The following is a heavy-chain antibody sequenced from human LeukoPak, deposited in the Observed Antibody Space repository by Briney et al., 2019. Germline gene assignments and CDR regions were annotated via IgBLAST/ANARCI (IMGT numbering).Heavy chain of an antibody. CDR3: ARDWDIGSSSEFDY. V-gene: IGHV3-69-1*01. CDR2: IYSDNT. CDR1: GFAFNKAW. D-gene: IGHD6-6*01. J-gene: IGHJ4*02. Sequence: GGSLRLSCVASGFAFNKAWRHWVRQAPGKGLEWVSFIYSDNTHYSDSVEGRFTISRDNAKISLYLQMNSVRAEDTAVYYCARDWDIGSSSEFDYWGQGTLVTVSS.